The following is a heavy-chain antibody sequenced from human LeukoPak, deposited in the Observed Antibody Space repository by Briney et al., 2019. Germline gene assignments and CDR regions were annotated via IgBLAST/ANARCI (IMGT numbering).Heavy chain of an antibody. CDR1: GGSFSGYY. J-gene: IGHJ4*02. V-gene: IGHV4-34*01. Sequence: SETLSLTCAVYGGSFSGYYWSWIRQPPGKGLEWIGEINHSGSTNYNPSLKSRVTISVDTSKNQFSLKLSSVIAADTAVYYCAIRDYDILTGYPYWGQGTLVTVSS. D-gene: IGHD3-9*01. CDR3: AIRDYDILTGYPY. CDR2: INHSGST.